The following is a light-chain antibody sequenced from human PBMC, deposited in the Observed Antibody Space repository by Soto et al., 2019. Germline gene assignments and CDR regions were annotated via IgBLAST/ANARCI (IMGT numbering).Light chain of an antibody. J-gene: IGKJ4*01. V-gene: IGKV3-15*01. CDR2: GAS. CDR1: QSVSSN. CDR3: QQYNNWPPLT. Sequence: EIVMTQSPATLSVSPGERATLSCRASQSVSSNLAWYQQKPGQAPRLLIYGASTRATGIPARFSGSGSGTAYSLLISSLQSDDVSVYYCQQYNNWPPLTFGGGTRLEIK.